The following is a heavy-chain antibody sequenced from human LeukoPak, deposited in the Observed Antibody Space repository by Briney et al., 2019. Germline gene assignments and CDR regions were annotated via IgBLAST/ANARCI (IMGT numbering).Heavy chain of an antibody. CDR3: TRGPDSGSYFAWFDP. CDR1: GGSFSGYY. D-gene: IGHD3-10*01. J-gene: IGHJ5*02. CDR2: INHSGST. V-gene: IGHV4-34*01. Sequence: PSETLSLTCAVYGGSFSGYYWSWIRQPPGKGLEGIGEINHSGSTHYNPSLKGRVTIAVDTPKNQIFLKLNSVTAADTAVYYCTRGPDSGSYFAWFDPWGQGTLVTVSS.